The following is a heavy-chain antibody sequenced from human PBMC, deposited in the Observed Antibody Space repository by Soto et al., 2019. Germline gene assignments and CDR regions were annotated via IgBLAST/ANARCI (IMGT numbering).Heavy chain of an antibody. CDR1: GGTFSSYA. CDR2: IIPIFGTA. Sequence: SVKVSCKASGGTFSSYAISWVRQAPGQGLEWMGGIIPIFGTANYAQKFQGRVTITADESTSTAYMELSSLRSEDTAVYYCAMTSPRDTDMGRPNYYYYGRDVWGQGTTVTVSS. D-gene: IGHD5-18*01. CDR3: AMTSPRDTDMGRPNYYYYGRDV. V-gene: IGHV1-69*13. J-gene: IGHJ6*02.